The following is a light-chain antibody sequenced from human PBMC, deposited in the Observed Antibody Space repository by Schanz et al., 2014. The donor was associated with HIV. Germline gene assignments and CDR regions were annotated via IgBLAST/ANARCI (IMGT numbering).Light chain of an antibody. CDR3: GTWDSTLYAVV. J-gene: IGLJ2*01. CDR2: ADY. Sequence: QSLLTQPPSVSAAPGQRVTISCSGGALNLGHNFVSWYQQFPGTAPKLLIFADYQRPSEIPDRISGSKTGTSATLAINGLQTGDEADYFCGTWDSTLYAVVFGGGTKLTVL. CDR1: ALNLGHNF. V-gene: IGLV1-51*01.